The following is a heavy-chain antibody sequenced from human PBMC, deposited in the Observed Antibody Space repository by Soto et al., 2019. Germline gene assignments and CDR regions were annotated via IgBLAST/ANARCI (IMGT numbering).Heavy chain of an antibody. Sequence: PGGSLRLSCAASGFTFSSYWISWVRQAPGKGLEWVANIKQDGSEKYYVDSEKGRFTISRDNAKNSLYLQMNSLRAEDTGVYYCAREKSEYSRWGQGTLVTVSS. J-gene: IGHJ4*02. V-gene: IGHV3-7*03. CDR2: IKQDGSEK. CDR1: GFTFSSYW. D-gene: IGHD6-6*01. CDR3: AREKSEYSR.